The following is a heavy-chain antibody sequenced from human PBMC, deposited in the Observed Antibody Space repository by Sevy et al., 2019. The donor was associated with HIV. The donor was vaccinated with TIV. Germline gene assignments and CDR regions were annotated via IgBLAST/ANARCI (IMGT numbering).Heavy chain of an antibody. V-gene: IGHV3-7*01. J-gene: IGHJ4*02. Sequence: GGSLRLSCAASGFTFSSYWMSWVRQAPGKGLEWVANIKQDGSEKYYVDSVKGRFTISRDKAKNSLYLQMNSLRAEDTAVYYCASAADYDFWSGYSYFDYWGQGTLVTVSS. CDR1: GFTFSSYW. CDR2: IKQDGSEK. D-gene: IGHD3-3*01. CDR3: ASAADYDFWSGYSYFDY.